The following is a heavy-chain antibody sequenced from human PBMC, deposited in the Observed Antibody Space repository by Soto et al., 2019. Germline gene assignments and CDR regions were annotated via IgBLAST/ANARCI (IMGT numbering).Heavy chain of an antibody. J-gene: IGHJ5*02. Sequence: ASVKVSCKASGYTFTNNVIHWLRQAPGQTLEWMGWIHTAKGNTKYSQKFEARVTLTRDKAAGNAYMELNSLRSDDTAVYYCVRNPIWTYTWNYARLNYLDPWGQGTLVTVSS. CDR3: VRNPIWTYTWNYARLNYLDP. D-gene: IGHD1-7*01. CDR1: GYTFTNNV. CDR2: IHTAKGNT. V-gene: IGHV1-3*04.